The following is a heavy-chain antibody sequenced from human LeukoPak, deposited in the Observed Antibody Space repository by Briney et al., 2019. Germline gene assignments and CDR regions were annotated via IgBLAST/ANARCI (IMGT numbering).Heavy chain of an antibody. Sequence: PSETLSLTCTVSAGSISPYYWSWIRQSPGQGLEWIGEIYYSGSTYYNPSLNSRLTMAVDTSKNQFSLKLTSVTDADTAVYYCARTAGAVTTYWRFDSWGQGTQVTVAS. CDR2: IYYSGST. V-gene: IGHV4-59*12. J-gene: IGHJ5*01. D-gene: IGHD2/OR15-2a*01. CDR1: AGSISPYY. CDR3: ARTAGAVTTYWRFDS.